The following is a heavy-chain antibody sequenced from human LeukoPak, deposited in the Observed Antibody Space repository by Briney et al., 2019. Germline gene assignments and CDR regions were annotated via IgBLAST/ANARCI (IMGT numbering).Heavy chain of an antibody. Sequence: SETLSLTCTVSGGSVSSYYWSWIRQPPEKGLEWIGYIYNSGGTNYNPSLNSRVTISVDTSKNQFSLTLRSVTAADTAVYYCARRHHYYYYMDVWGKGTTVTVSS. CDR3: ARRHHYYYYMDV. CDR1: GGSVSSYY. J-gene: IGHJ6*03. V-gene: IGHV4-4*09. CDR2: IYNSGGT.